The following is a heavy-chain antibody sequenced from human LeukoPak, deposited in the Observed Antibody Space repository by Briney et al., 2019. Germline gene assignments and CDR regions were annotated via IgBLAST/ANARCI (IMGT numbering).Heavy chain of an antibody. CDR3: ATAIRFGELGGYYFDY. J-gene: IGHJ4*02. CDR1: GYTLTELS. D-gene: IGHD3-10*01. V-gene: IGHV1-24*01. CDR2: FDPEDGET. Sequence: ASVKVSCKVSGYTLTELSMHWVRQAPGKGLEWMGGFDPEDGETIYAQKFQGRVTMTEDTSTDTAYMEQSSLRSEDTAVYYCATAIRFGELGGYYFDYWGQGTLVTVSS.